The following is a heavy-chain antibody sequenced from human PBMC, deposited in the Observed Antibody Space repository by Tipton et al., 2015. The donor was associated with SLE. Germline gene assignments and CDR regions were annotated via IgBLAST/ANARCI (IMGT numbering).Heavy chain of an antibody. CDR3: ASCETAGNAFDI. CDR1: GGSFSSYY. Sequence: AGLVKPSETLSLTCAVYGGSFSSYYWSWIRQPPGKGLEWIGEINHSGSTNYNPSLKSRVTISVDTSKNQFSLKLSSVTAADTAVYYCASCETAGNAFDIWGQGTMVTVSS. D-gene: IGHD6-13*01. V-gene: IGHV4-34*01. CDR2: INHSGST. J-gene: IGHJ3*02.